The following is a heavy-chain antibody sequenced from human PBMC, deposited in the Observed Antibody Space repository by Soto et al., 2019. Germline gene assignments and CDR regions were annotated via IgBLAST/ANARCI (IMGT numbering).Heavy chain of an antibody. CDR1: GFAFSSYQ. J-gene: IGHJ4*02. CDR2: ITSSGSNM. D-gene: IGHD3-3*01. Sequence: EVQLVESGGGVVQPGGSLRLSCAASGFAFSSYQMNWVRQAPGKGLEWISYITSSGSNMYYADSVKGRFTISRDNAENYLYLQMNSLRPEDTAVYHCARDRVTTFGVVVFDYWGQGTLVSVSS. CDR3: ARDRVTTFGVVVFDY. V-gene: IGHV3-48*03.